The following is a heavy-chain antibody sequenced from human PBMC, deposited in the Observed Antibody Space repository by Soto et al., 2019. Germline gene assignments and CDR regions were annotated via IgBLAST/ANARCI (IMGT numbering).Heavy chain of an antibody. CDR2: IYSGGST. CDR3: ARGSGSLYYFDF. Sequence: GGSLRLSCAASGFSVSTNYMTWVRQAPGKGLEWVSVIYSGGSTYYADSVKGRFTISRDNSKNTLHLQMNSLGAEDTAVYYCARGSGSLYYFDFWGRGTLVTVSS. J-gene: IGHJ4*02. D-gene: IGHD1-26*01. V-gene: IGHV3-53*01. CDR1: GFSVSTNY.